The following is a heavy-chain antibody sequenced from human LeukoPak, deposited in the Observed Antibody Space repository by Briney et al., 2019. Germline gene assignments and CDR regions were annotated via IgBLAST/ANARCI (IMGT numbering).Heavy chain of an antibody. J-gene: IGHJ4*02. Sequence: GGSLTLSCAASGLTFSNYAMHWPRHSPGKGLQGVGVREHDGGDRYFADSVTGRFTISRDNSKNTLYLQMSSLRAEAKALSYCARGTHAVAGIDYWGQGTLVTVSS. CDR1: GLTFSNYA. CDR3: ARGTHAVAGIDY. CDR2: REHDGGDR. D-gene: IGHD6-19*01. V-gene: IGHV3-30*04.